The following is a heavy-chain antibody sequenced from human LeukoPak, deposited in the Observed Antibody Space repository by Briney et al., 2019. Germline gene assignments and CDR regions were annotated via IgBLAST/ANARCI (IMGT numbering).Heavy chain of an antibody. CDR3: ARDKRSSTSCYSDY. D-gene: IGHD2-2*01. CDR2: ISSSSSTI. V-gene: IGHV3-48*04. CDR1: GFTFSSYS. J-gene: IGHJ4*02. Sequence: GGSLRLSCAASGFTFSSYSMNWVRQAPGKGLEWVSYISSSSSTIYYADSVKGRFTISRDNAKNSLYLQMNSLRAEDTAVYYCARDKRSSTSCYSDYWGQGTLVTVSS.